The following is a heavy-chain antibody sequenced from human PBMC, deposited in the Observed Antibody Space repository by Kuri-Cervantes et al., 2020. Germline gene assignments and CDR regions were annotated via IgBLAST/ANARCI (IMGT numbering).Heavy chain of an antibody. V-gene: IGHV1-18*01. CDR3: ATSLAAADVSWFDP. J-gene: IGHJ5*02. CDR1: GYTFTSYG. Sequence: ASVKVSCKASGYTFTSYGISWVRQAPGQGLEWMGWISAYNGNTNYAQKLQGRVTMTTDTSTSTAYMELRSLRSEDTVVYYCATSLAAADVSWFDPWGQGTLVTVSS. CDR2: ISAYNGNT. D-gene: IGHD6-13*01.